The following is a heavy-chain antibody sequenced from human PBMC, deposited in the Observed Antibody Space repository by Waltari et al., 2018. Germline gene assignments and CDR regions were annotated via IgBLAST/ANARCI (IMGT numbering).Heavy chain of an antibody. V-gene: IGHV1-46*01. CDR3: ARAASTYCSTTSCPGDY. CDR1: GYTFTRPY. J-gene: IGHJ4*02. CDR2: INPSDDTK. D-gene: IGHD2-2*01. Sequence: QVQLVQSGAEVKEPGASVKVSCKASGYTFTRPYIHWVRQAPGQGLEWMGIINPSDDTKAYTQKFQGRVTMTRDTSTNTFYMELSSLRSEDTAVYYCARAASTYCSTTSCPGDYWGQGTLVTVSS.